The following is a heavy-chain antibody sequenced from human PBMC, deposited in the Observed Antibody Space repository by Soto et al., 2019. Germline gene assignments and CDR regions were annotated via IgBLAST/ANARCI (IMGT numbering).Heavy chain of an antibody. CDR1: GYTFTSYG. D-gene: IGHD3-3*01. V-gene: IGHV1-18*04. J-gene: IGHJ4*02. CDR3: ARVLRFLEWLPRPPFDY. Sequence: ASVKVSCKASGYTFTSYGISWVRQAPGQGLEWMGWISAYNGNTNYAQKLQGRVTMTTDTSTSTAYMELRSLRSDDTAVYYCARVLRFLEWLPRPPFDYWGQGTLVTV. CDR2: ISAYNGNT.